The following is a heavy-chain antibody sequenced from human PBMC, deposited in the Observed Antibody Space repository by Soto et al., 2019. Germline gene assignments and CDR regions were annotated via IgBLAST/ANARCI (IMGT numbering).Heavy chain of an antibody. V-gene: IGHV4-59*08. CDR2: IYYRGNT. Sequence: SETLSLTCSVFGGSMSPYYWSWIRQSPGKGLEWIANIYYRGNTNYNPSLESRVTISIDTSKNQFSLKLNSLTAADTAVYYCARHSKRTGDFDYYYGMDVWGQGTTVTVSS. J-gene: IGHJ6*02. D-gene: IGHD7-27*01. CDR3: ARHSKRTGDFDYYYGMDV. CDR1: GGSMSPYY.